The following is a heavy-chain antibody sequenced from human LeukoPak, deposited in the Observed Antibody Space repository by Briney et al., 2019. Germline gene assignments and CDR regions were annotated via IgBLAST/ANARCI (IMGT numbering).Heavy chain of an antibody. Sequence: PGGSLRLSCEVSGFTFTDYWMNWVRQAPGKGPEWVASIRHDGSEKTYVDSVKGRFTISRGNTKNSLSLQLNGLRAEDTAVYYCARDGTAAGLYFDLWGQGTLVTVSS. V-gene: IGHV3-7*01. D-gene: IGHD6-13*01. CDR2: IRHDGSEK. CDR1: GFTFTDYW. CDR3: ARDGTAAGLYFDL. J-gene: IGHJ4*01.